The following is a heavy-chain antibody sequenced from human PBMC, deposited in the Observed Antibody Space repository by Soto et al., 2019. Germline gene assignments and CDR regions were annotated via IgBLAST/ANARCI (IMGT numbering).Heavy chain of an antibody. CDR3: AATGGYSYGYVNY. CDR2: IYYSGST. V-gene: IGHV4-39*01. D-gene: IGHD5-18*01. CDR1: GGSISSSSYY. Sequence: PSETLSLTCTVSGGSISSSSYYWGWIRQPPGKGLEWIGSIYYSGSTYYNPSLKSRVTISVDTSKNRFSLKLSSVTAADTAVYYCAATGGYSYGYVNYWGQGTLVTVSS. J-gene: IGHJ4*02.